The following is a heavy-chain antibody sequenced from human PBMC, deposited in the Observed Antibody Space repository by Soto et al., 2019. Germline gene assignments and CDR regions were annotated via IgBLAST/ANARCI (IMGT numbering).Heavy chain of an antibody. J-gene: IGHJ4*02. D-gene: IGHD3-16*01. CDR3: AKGSGSSAYSPFYY. CDR1: GDSIRSSKYY. CDR2: IYYSGSI. V-gene: IGHV4-39*02. Sequence: SETLSLTCNVSGDSIRSSKYYWGRIRQPPGKGMEWIGTIYYSGSIYYNPSLKIRVTISIDTSKNHFSLKLSSVTAADTAVYYCAKGSGSSAYSPFYYWGQGTLVTVSS.